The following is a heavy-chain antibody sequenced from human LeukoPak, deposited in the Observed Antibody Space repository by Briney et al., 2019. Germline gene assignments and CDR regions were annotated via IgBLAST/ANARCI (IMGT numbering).Heavy chain of an antibody. V-gene: IGHV3-48*01. CDR2: ISGTSNTI. Sequence: GGSLRLSCVGSGFTFSSYSMNWVRQAPGKGLEWVSYISGTSNTIYYADSVKGRFTVSRDNAKNTLYLQMNSLRAEDTAVYYCAKVSYSSGWGVFDYWGQGTLVTVSS. J-gene: IGHJ4*02. CDR1: GFTFSSYS. CDR3: AKVSYSSGWGVFDY. D-gene: IGHD6-19*01.